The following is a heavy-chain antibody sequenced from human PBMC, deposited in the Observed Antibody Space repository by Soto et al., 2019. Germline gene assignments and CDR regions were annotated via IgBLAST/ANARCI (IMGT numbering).Heavy chain of an antibody. D-gene: IGHD2-21*02. V-gene: IGHV1-3*05. CDR3: ARSIVVVTALDY. CDR2: INAGNGNT. J-gene: IGHJ4*02. CDR1: GYTFTSYA. Sequence: QVQLVQSGAEEKKPGASVKVSCKASGYTFTSYAMHWGRQAPGQRLEWMGWINAGNGNTKYSQKFQGRVTITRDTSASIAYMELSSLRSEDTAVYYCARSIVVVTALDYWGQGTLVTVSS.